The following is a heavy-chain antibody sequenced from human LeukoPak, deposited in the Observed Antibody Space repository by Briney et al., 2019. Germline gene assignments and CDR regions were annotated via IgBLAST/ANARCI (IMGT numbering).Heavy chain of an antibody. V-gene: IGHV1-69*04. CDR1: GGTFSSYA. CDR2: IIPILGIA. D-gene: IGHD2-21*02. Sequence: GASVKVSCKASGGTFSSYAISWVRQAPGQGLEWMGRIIPILGIANYAQEFQGRVTITADKSTSTAYMELSSLRSEDTAVYYCAQVLLVVTAEHSWGQGTLVTVSS. J-gene: IGHJ4*02. CDR3: AQVLLVVTAEHS.